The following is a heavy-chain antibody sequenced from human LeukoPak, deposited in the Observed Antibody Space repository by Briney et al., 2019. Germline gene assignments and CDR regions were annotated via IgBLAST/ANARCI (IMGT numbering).Heavy chain of an antibody. CDR3: ARLMALAGYSSGYDAFDI. CDR1: GGSISSSSYY. J-gene: IGHJ3*02. D-gene: IGHD6-19*01. Sequence: KPSETLSLTCTVSGGSISSSSYYWGWIRQPPGKGLEWIGSIYYSGSTYYNPSLKSRVTISVDTSKNQFSLKLSSVTAADTAVYYCARLMALAGYSSGYDAFDIWGQGTMVTVSS. V-gene: IGHV4-39*01. CDR2: IYYSGST.